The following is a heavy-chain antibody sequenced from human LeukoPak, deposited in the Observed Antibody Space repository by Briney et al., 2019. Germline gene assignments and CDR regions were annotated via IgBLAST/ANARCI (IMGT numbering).Heavy chain of an antibody. Sequence: AGGSLRLSCAASGFTYSSYEMNWVRQAPGKGLEWVSYISSSGSTIYYADSVKGRFTISRDNAKNSLYLQMNGLRAEDTAVYYCAILPVEMATMFDYWGQGTLVTVSS. J-gene: IGHJ4*02. CDR2: ISSSGSTI. D-gene: IGHD5-24*01. CDR1: GFTYSSYE. V-gene: IGHV3-48*03. CDR3: AILPVEMATMFDY.